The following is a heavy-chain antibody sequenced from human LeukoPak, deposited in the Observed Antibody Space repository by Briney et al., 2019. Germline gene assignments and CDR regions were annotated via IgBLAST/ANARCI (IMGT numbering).Heavy chain of an antibody. Sequence: ASVKVSCKASGGTFSSYAISWVRQAPGQGLEWMGGIIPIFGTANYAQKFQGRVTITADESTSTAYMELSSLRSEDAAVYYCARAPIQTPKEWLPLLNYYYYGMDVWGQGTTVTVSS. V-gene: IGHV1-69*13. CDR3: ARAPIQTPKEWLPLLNYYYYGMDV. CDR2: IIPIFGTA. CDR1: GGTFSSYA. D-gene: IGHD3-3*01. J-gene: IGHJ6*02.